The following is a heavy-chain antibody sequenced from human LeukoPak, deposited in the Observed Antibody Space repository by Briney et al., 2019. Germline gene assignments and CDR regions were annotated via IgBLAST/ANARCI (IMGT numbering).Heavy chain of an antibody. CDR2: INPNSGGT. J-gene: IGHJ6*03. CDR3: ASNYGDLPNYYYYYMDV. D-gene: IGHD4-17*01. Sequence: ASVKVSCKASGYTFTCYYMHWVRQAPGQGLEWMGWINPNSGGTNYAQKFQGRVTMTRDTSISTAYMELSRLRSDDTAVYYCASNYGDLPNYYYYYMDVWGKGTTVTVSS. CDR1: GYTFTCYY. V-gene: IGHV1-2*02.